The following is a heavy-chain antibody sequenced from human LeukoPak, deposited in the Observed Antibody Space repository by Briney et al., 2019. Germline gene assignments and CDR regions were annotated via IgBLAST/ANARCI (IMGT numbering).Heavy chain of an antibody. D-gene: IGHD6-25*01. CDR1: GGSVSSTNW. Sequence: SETLSLTCGVSGGSVSSTNWWTWIRQPPGKGLEWIGEVRLDGRTNFNPSLKSRLTMSVDLSENHVSLKLTSVTAADTAVYYCAREGGFYRPLDYSGQGTSVTVSS. J-gene: IGHJ4*02. CDR2: VRLDGRT. V-gene: IGHV4-4*02. CDR3: AREGGFYRPLDY.